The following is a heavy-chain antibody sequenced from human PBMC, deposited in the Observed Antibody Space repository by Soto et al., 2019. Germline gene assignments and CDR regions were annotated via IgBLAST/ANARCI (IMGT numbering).Heavy chain of an antibody. CDR2: IIPIFGTA. D-gene: IGHD3-9*01. J-gene: IGHJ6*02. Sequence: QVQLVQSGAEVKKPGSSVKVSCKASGGTFSSYAISWVRQAPGQGLEWMGGIIPIFGTANYAQKFQGRGTISADESTSTAYMELSSLRSEDTAVYYCASTYYDILNGLPEYYYYGMDVWGQGTTVTVSS. V-gene: IGHV1-69*01. CDR3: ASTYYDILNGLPEYYYYGMDV. CDR1: GGTFSSYA.